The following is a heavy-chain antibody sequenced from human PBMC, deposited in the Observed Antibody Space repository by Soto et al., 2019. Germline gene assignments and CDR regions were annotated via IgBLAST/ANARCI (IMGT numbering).Heavy chain of an antibody. Sequence: EVQLVESGGGLVQPGGSLRLSCAASGFTFSSYWMTWVRQAPGKGLEWVANIKQDGREKYYVDSVKGRFTISRDNAKNSLYLQMNSLRAEDTALYYCARVHCSGGSCYSALDAFDIWGQGTMVTVSS. J-gene: IGHJ3*02. CDR1: GFTFSSYW. CDR3: ARVHCSGGSCYSALDAFDI. D-gene: IGHD2-15*01. CDR2: IKQDGREK. V-gene: IGHV3-7*01.